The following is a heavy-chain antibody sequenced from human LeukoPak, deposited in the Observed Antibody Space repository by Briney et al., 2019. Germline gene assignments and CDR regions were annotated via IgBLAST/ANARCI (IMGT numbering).Heavy chain of an antibody. Sequence: KPSETLSLTCTVSGGSISSSSYYWGWIRQPPGKGLEWIGSIYYSGSTYYNPSLKSRVTISVDTSKNQFSLKLSSVTAADTAVYYCAREKYYYDSSDRDYWGQGTLVTVSS. D-gene: IGHD3-22*01. J-gene: IGHJ4*02. CDR1: GGSISSSSYY. CDR3: AREKYYYDSSDRDY. V-gene: IGHV4-39*07. CDR2: IYYSGST.